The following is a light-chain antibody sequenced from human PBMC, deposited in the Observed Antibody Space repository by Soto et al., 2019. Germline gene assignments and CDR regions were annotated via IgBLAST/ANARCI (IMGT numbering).Light chain of an antibody. CDR1: QNIESY. CDR3: QQSYRSPYT. CDR2: AAS. V-gene: IGKV1-39*01. J-gene: IGKJ2*01. Sequence: DIQMTQSPSSLSASVGDRVTISCRTSQNIESYLNWYQQKPGKAPKLLIYAASDLQGGVPSRFSGRGSGTDFTLSIRSLQPEDFAIYFCQQSYRSPYTFGQGTKLEIK.